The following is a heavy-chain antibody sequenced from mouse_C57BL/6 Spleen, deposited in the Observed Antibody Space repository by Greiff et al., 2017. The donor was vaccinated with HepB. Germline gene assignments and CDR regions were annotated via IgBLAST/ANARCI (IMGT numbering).Heavy chain of an antibody. D-gene: IGHD2-2*01. V-gene: IGHV2-2*01. CDR3: ARRGLRRYYYAMDY. Sequence: VQLQESGPGLVQPSQSLSITCRVSGFSLTSYGVHWVRQSPGEGLEWLGVIWSGGSTDYNAAFISRLSISKDNSKSQVFFKMNSLQADDTAIYYCARRGLRRYYYAMDYWGQGTSVTVSS. CDR2: IWSGGST. J-gene: IGHJ4*01. CDR1: GFSLTSYG.